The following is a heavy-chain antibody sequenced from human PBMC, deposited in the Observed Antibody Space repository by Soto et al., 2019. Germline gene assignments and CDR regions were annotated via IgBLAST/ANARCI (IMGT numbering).Heavy chain of an antibody. Sequence: EVQLVQSGAEVKKPGESLRISCRGSGYSFTTYWISWVRQMPGKGLEWMGRIDPSDSYTHYSPSFQGHVTISADKSISTADLQWSSLKASDTAMYYCARQGGPGNWFDPWGQGTLVTVPS. D-gene: IGHD1-26*01. CDR3: ARQGGPGNWFDP. CDR2: IDPSDSYT. J-gene: IGHJ5*02. V-gene: IGHV5-10-1*01. CDR1: GYSFTTYW.